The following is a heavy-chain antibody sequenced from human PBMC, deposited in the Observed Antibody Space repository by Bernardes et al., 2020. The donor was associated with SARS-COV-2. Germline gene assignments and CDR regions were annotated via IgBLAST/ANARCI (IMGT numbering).Heavy chain of an antibody. CDR2: IIPIFGTA. V-gene: IGHV1-69*13. CDR3: ATQITMIDPLAFDI. Sequence: SVKVSCKASGGTFSSYAISWVRQAPGQGLEWMGRIIPIFGTANYAQKFQGRVTITADESTSTAYMELSSLRSEDTAVYYCATQITMIDPLAFDIWGQGTMVTVSS. D-gene: IGHD3-22*01. J-gene: IGHJ3*02. CDR1: GGTFSSYA.